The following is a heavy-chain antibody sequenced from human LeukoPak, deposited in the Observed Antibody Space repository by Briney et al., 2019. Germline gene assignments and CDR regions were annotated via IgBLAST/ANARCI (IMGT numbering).Heavy chain of an antibody. V-gene: IGHV5-51*01. Sequence: GASLKISCKGSGSSFTSYWIGWVRQLPGKGLEWMGIIYPGDSDTRYSPSFQGQVTISADKSISTAYLQWSSLKASDTAMYYCARRSNFRISDYWGQGTLVTVSS. CDR3: ARRSNFRISDY. D-gene: IGHD3-10*01. CDR2: IYPGDSDT. CDR1: GSSFTSYW. J-gene: IGHJ4*02.